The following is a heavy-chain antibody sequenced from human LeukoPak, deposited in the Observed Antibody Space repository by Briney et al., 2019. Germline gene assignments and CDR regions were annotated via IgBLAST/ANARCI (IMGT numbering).Heavy chain of an antibody. CDR1: GGSISSSSYY. V-gene: IGHV4-39*07. Sequence: PSETLSLTRTVSGGSISSSSYYWGWIRQPPGKGLEWIGSIYYSGSTYYNPSLKSRVTISVDTSKNQFSLKLRSVTAADTAVYYCARVGGITMIVVLITDAFDIWGQGTMVTVSS. D-gene: IGHD3-22*01. CDR3: ARVGGITMIVVLITDAFDI. CDR2: IYYSGST. J-gene: IGHJ3*02.